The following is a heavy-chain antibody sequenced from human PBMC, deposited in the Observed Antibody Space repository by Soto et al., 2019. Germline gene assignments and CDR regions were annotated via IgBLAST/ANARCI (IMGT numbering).Heavy chain of an antibody. CDR2: MNPNSGNT. V-gene: IGHV1-8*01. CDR3: ARDYPISNWNYYDY. CDR1: GYTFTSYD. D-gene: IGHD1-20*01. Sequence: ASVKVSCKASGYTFTSYDINWVRQATGQGLEWMGWMNPNSGNTGYAQKFQGRVTMTRNTSISTAYMELSSLRSEDTAVYYCARDYPISNWNYYDYWGQGTLVTVSS. J-gene: IGHJ4*02.